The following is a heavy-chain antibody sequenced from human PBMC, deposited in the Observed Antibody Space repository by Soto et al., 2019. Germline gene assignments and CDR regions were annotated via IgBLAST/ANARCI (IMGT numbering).Heavy chain of an antibody. CDR1: GGSISNYY. CDR2: IYYSGSI. J-gene: IGHJ4*02. D-gene: IGHD1-26*01. Sequence: SETLSLTCTVSGGSISNYYWSWIRQPPGGGLEWIGYIYYSGSINYNPALKSRLTISVGTSRKEFSLRLTSVTAADSAVYYCARDPGGRFDSWGQGTLVTVSS. V-gene: IGHV4-59*01. CDR3: ARDPGGRFDS.